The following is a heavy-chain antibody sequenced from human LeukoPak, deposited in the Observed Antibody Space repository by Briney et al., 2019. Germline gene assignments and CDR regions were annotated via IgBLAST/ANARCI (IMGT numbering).Heavy chain of an antibody. CDR1: GFTFSSHA. J-gene: IGHJ4*02. D-gene: IGHD1-1*01. Sequence: PGGSLRLSCAASGFTFSSHAMNWVRQAPGKGLEWISASRGGGATFYADSVKGRFTISRDNSNNTLYLQMSSLTAEDTAVYYCAKGGALADYYFDYWGQGTLVSVSS. CDR2: SRGGGAT. V-gene: IGHV3-23*01. CDR3: AKGGALADYYFDY.